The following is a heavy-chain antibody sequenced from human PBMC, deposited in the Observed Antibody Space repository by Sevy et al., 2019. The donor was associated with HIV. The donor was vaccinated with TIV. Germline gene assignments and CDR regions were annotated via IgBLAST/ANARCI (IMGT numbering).Heavy chain of an antibody. J-gene: IGHJ4*02. Sequence: GESLKISCKGSGYSFNNCWIGWVRQLPGKGLEWMGVVSPADSDTRYSPSFQGQVTISVDKSISTAYLQWSSLKASDTAIYYCVRAGITAGFDYWGQGTLVTVSS. D-gene: IGHD6-13*01. V-gene: IGHV5-51*01. CDR2: VSPADSDT. CDR3: VRAGITAGFDY. CDR1: GYSFNNCW.